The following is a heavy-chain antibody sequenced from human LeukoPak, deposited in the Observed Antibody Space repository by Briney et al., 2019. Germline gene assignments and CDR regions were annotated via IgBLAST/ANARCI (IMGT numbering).Heavy chain of an antibody. CDR3: AKAGANWFDP. V-gene: IGHV3-23*01. CDR1: GLTFSGYA. Sequence: GGSLRLSCAASGLTFSGYAMSWVRQAPGKGLQWVSTISRSGDNTYYADSVKGRFTISRDNSKNTLYVQTNSLRAEDLAIYYCAKAGANWFDPWGQGTLVTVSS. J-gene: IGHJ5*02. CDR2: ISRSGDNT. D-gene: IGHD3-10*01.